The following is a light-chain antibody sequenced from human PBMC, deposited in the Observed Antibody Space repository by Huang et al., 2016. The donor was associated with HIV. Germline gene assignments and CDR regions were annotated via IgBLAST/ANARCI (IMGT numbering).Light chain of an antibody. CDR3: QQYVTSPVT. J-gene: IGKJ3*01. V-gene: IGKV3-20*01. Sequence: EIVLTQSPGTLSLSPGERATLSCRASQSLTTNYLVWYQQKRGQAPRLLVYGVSNRVTGIPYRFSGSGSGTDFNLTISRLEPEDFAVYFCQQYVTSPVTFGPGTKVDI. CDR2: GVS. CDR1: QSLTTNY.